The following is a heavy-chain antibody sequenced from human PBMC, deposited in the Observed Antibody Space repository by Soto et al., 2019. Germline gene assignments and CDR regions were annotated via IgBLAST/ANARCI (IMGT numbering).Heavy chain of an antibody. V-gene: IGHV1-18*01. J-gene: IGHJ3*02. CDR3: ARDTITFSYDVMNAFDI. CDR2: ISAYNGNT. Sequence: XSVKVPCTASGYPFTSYGISWVRQSPGQGLEWMGWISAYNGNTNYAQKLQGRVTMTTDTSTSTAYMELRSLRSDDTAVYYCARDTITFSYDVMNAFDIWGQGTMVTVSS. CDR1: GYPFTSYG. D-gene: IGHD5-12*01.